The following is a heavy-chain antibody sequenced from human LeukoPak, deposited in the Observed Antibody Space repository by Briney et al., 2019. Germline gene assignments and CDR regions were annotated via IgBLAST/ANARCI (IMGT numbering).Heavy chain of an antibody. CDR1: GFTFSSYA. CDR2: ISVSGGST. J-gene: IGHJ4*02. D-gene: IGHD4-17*01. Sequence: GGSLRLSCAASGFTFSSYAMSWVRQAPGKGLEWVSAISVSGGSTYYADSVKGRFTISRDNSKNTLYLQMNSLRVEDTAVYYCAKATVIYATSSFFDYWGQGTLVTVSS. V-gene: IGHV3-23*01. CDR3: AKATVIYATSSFFDY.